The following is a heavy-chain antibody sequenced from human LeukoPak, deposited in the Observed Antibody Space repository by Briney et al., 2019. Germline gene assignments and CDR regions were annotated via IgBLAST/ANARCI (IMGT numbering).Heavy chain of an antibody. V-gene: IGHV3-30*04. CDR3: ARSEYSGYSPLDY. Sequence: GGSLRLSCVASGFTFISYAMRWVRQAPGKGLEWVAVISYDGSNKYYADSVKGRFTISRDNSKNTLYLQMNSLRAEDTAVYYCARSEYSGYSPLDYWGQGTLVTVST. CDR1: GFTFISYA. D-gene: IGHD5-12*01. CDR2: ISYDGSNK. J-gene: IGHJ4*02.